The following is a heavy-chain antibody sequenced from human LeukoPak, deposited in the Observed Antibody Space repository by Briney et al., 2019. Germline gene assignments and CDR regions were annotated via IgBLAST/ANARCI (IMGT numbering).Heavy chain of an antibody. D-gene: IGHD3-22*01. J-gene: IGHJ4*02. CDR1: GYTFTSYY. V-gene: IGHV1-46*01. CDR2: INPSGGST. CDR3: ARGRALGGYYYDSSGPRFDY. Sequence: ASVKVSCKASGYTFTSYYMHWVRQAPGQGLEWMGIINPSGGSTSYAQKFQGRVTMTRDTSTSTVYMELSSLRSEDTAVYYCARGRALGGYYYDSSGPRFDYWGQGTLVTVSS.